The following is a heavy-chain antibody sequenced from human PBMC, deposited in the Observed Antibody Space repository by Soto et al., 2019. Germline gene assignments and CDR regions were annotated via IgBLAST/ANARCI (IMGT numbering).Heavy chain of an antibody. D-gene: IGHD2-8*02. CDR3: ARDKITGLFDY. Sequence: PSETLSLTCAVYGGSFSGYYWTWIRQPPGTGLEWIGEINHSGSTNYNPSLKSRVTISVDTSKNQFSLKLTSVTAADTGVYYCARDKITGLFDYWGQGTLVTVSS. CDR1: GGSFSGYY. J-gene: IGHJ4*02. V-gene: IGHV4-34*01. CDR2: INHSGST.